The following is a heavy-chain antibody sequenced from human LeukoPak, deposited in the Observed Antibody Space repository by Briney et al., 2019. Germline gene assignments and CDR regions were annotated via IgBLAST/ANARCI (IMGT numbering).Heavy chain of an antibody. CDR3: ARAGYSGSWYEG. V-gene: IGHV4-39*07. CDR2: IYYSGRT. Sequence: PSETLSLTCTVSGGSISSSSYYWGWIRQPPGKGLEWIGSIYYSGRTYYNPSLKSRVTISVDTSKNQFSLKLSFVTAADTAVYYCARAGYSGSWYEGWGQGTLVTVSS. J-gene: IGHJ4*02. D-gene: IGHD6-13*01. CDR1: GGSISSSSYY.